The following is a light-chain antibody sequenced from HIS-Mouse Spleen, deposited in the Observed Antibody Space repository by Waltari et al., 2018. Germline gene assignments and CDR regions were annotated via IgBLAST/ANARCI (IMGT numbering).Light chain of an antibody. Sequence: SYELTQPPSVSVSPGQTARLTCSGDALPKKYAYWYQQKSGQAPVLVIYEDSKRPSGIPERFSGSSSGTMATLTISGDQVEDEADYYCYSTDSSGNHRVFGGGTKLTVL. CDR2: EDS. CDR1: ALPKKY. J-gene: IGLJ2*01. V-gene: IGLV3-10*01. CDR3: YSTDSSGNHRV.